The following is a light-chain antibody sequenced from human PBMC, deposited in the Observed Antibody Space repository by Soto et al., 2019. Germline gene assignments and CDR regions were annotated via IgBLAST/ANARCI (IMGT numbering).Light chain of an antibody. J-gene: IGKJ1*01. CDR3: QQYNSYWT. Sequence: DIQMTQSPSTLSASVGDRVTITFRSSQSISSWLAWYQQKPGKAPKLLIYDASSLESGVPSRFSGSGSGTEITLTISSLQPDDFATYYCQQYNSYWTFGQGTKVDI. CDR1: QSISSW. V-gene: IGKV1-5*01. CDR2: DAS.